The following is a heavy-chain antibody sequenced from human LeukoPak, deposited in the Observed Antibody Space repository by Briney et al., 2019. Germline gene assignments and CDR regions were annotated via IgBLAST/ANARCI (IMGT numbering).Heavy chain of an antibody. V-gene: IGHV3-11*01. CDR3: ARIRFGVTSFDY. D-gene: IGHD3-16*01. CDR2: ISASGSNT. Sequence: GGSLRFSCAASGFTFSDYYMSWIRQAPGKGLEWVSYISASGSNTYYADSVKGRLTISRDNAKNSLYLQMNSLRAEDTAVFYCARIRFGVTSFDYWGQGILVTVSS. CDR1: GFTFSDYY. J-gene: IGHJ4*02.